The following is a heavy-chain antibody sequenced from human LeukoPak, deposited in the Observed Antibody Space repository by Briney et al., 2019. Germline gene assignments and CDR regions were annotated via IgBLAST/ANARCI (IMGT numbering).Heavy chain of an antibody. CDR1: RFTFSSYR. V-gene: IGHV3-33*01. CDR2: IWYDGSNK. Sequence: GRSLRLSCAVSRFTFSSYRMHWVRHAPDKGRGWGAVIWYDGSNKNYADSVKGRFAISRDNSKNTLYLQMNSLRAEDTAVYYCARDKYGGRGGFFDYWGQGTLVTVSS. CDR3: ARDKYGGRGGFFDY. J-gene: IGHJ4*02. D-gene: IGHD4-23*01.